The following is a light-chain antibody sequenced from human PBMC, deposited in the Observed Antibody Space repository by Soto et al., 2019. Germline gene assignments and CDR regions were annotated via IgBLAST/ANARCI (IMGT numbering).Light chain of an antibody. Sequence: QSALTQPASVSGSPGQSITISCTGTSSDVGGYNYVSWYEQHPVKAPKLMIYEVSNRPSGVSNRFSGSKSGNTASLTISGLQAEDEGDYYCSSYTSSSTRVFGGGTKLTVL. J-gene: IGLJ3*02. CDR3: SSYTSSSTRV. CDR1: SSDVGGYNY. CDR2: EVS. V-gene: IGLV2-14*01.